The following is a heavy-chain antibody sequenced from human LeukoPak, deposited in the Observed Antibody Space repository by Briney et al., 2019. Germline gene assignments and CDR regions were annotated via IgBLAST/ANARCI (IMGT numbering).Heavy chain of an antibody. J-gene: IGHJ4*02. V-gene: IGHV3-23*01. CDR2: IGDNGGDT. D-gene: IGHD1-1*01. Sequence: PGGSLRLSCAASGFTFNNYAMTWVRQAPGKGLEWVSAIGDNGGDTKYADSVKGRFTISRDNSKNTLYLQMNSLRVEDTAIYYCGQDWKVDYWGQGTLVTVSS. CDR3: GQDWKVDY. CDR1: GFTFNNYA.